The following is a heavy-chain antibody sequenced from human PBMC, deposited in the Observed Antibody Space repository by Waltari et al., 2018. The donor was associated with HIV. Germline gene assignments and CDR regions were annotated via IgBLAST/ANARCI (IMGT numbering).Heavy chain of an antibody. D-gene: IGHD1-1*01. CDR2: INNRGSA. Sequence: TLSLTSAFSRASSSDYSWGWIRQSPETGLEWIGEINNRGSAKYSPSFRGRVSMAVDTSKNQFSLRLRFVTAADTGLYYCVTQRRNVGTTGWFDPWGQGTLVTASS. V-gene: IGHV4-34*01. CDR3: VTQRRNVGTTGWFDP. CDR1: RASSSDYS. J-gene: IGHJ5*02.